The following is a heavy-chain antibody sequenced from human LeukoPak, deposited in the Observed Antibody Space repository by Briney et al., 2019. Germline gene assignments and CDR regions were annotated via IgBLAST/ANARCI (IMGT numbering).Heavy chain of an antibody. V-gene: IGHV3-64D*09. CDR3: VKPAAGRYDY. CDR1: GFTFSNYA. CDR2: ISRNGDIT. D-gene: IGHD6-13*01. J-gene: IGHJ4*02. Sequence: QPGGSLRLSCSASGFTFSNYALHWVRQAPGKGLEFVSGISRNGDITYYADSVKGRFTISRDNSKNSLYLQMSSLRAEDTAVCYCVKPAAGRYDYWGQGTLVTVSS.